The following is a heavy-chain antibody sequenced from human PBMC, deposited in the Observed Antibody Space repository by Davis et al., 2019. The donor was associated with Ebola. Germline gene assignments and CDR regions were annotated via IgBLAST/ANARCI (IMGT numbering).Heavy chain of an antibody. V-gene: IGHV3-48*01. Sequence: GESLKISCAASGFTFSSYSMNWVRQAPGKGLEWVSYISSSSSTIYYADSVKGRFTISRDNSKNTLYLQMNSLRAEDTAVYYCAREGEQGRGVAKIDPWGQGTLVTVSS. J-gene: IGHJ5*02. D-gene: IGHD5-24*01. CDR2: ISSSSSTI. CDR1: GFTFSSYS. CDR3: AREGEQGRGVAKIDP.